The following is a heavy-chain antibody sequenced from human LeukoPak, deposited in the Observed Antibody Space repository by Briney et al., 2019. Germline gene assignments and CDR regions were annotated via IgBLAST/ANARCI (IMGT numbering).Heavy chain of an antibody. J-gene: IGHJ4*02. CDR3: ARGRRITGDPRYVY. Sequence: SETLSLTCTVSGYSISSGYYWSWIRQPPGKGLEWIGEINHSGSTNYNPSLKSRVTISVDTSKNQFSLKLSSVTAADTAVYYCARGRRITGDPRYVYWGQGTLVTVSS. CDR2: INHSGST. D-gene: IGHD7-27*01. V-gene: IGHV4-38-2*02. CDR1: GYSISSGYY.